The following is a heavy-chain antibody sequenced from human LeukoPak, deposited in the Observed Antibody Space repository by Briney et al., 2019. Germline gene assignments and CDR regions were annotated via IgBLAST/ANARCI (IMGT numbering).Heavy chain of an antibody. D-gene: IGHD6-13*01. CDR3: ARDDLGAAGHPYYFDY. CDR2: ISSSSSYI. CDR1: GFTFSSNS. J-gene: IGHJ4*02. Sequence: PGGSLTLSCAASGFTFSSNSMNWVRQAPGKGLEWVSSISSSSSYIYYADSVKGRFTISRDNAKNSLYLQMNSLRAEDTAVYYCARDDLGAAGHPYYFDYWGQGALVTVSS. V-gene: IGHV3-21*01.